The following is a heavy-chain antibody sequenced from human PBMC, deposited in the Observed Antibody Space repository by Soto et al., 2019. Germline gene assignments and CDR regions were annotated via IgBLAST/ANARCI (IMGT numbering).Heavy chain of an antibody. Sequence: SETLSLTCTVSGDSISSGGYYWSWIRQHPGKGLEWIGYIYYSGSTYYNPSLKSRVTISVDTSKNQFSLKLSSVTAADTAVYYCARASNKRGYSYGPDYWGQGPLVTVSS. J-gene: IGHJ4*02. V-gene: IGHV4-31*03. CDR3: ARASNKRGYSYGPDY. D-gene: IGHD5-18*01. CDR2: IYYSGST. CDR1: GDSISSGGYY.